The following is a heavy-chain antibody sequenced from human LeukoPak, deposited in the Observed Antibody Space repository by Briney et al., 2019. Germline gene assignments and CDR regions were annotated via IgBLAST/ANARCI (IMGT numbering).Heavy chain of an antibody. CDR2: IHQDGSEK. J-gene: IGHJ4*02. V-gene: IGHV3-7*01. D-gene: IGHD5-18*01. CDR3: ATYKWIQLWSTPFDY. CDR1: GFTFSDYW. Sequence: GGSLRLSREASGFTFSDYWMSWVRQAPGKGLEWVANIHQDGSEKNYVDSVKGRFTISRDNAKKSLYLQMNSLRAEDTAVYYCATYKWIQLWSTPFDYWGQGTLVTVSS.